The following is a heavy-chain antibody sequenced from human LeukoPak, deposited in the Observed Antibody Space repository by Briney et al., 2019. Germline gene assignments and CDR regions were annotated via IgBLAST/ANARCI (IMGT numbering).Heavy chain of an antibody. CDR2: INPKSGVT. CDR1: GYTFTDYY. CDR3: AREAITIFGVASSGGNWFDP. V-gene: IGHV1-2*02. D-gene: IGHD3-3*01. Sequence: ASVKVSCKASGYTFTDYYMHWVRQAPGQGLEWMGWINPKSGVTNYAQKFQDRVTMTRDTSISTAYMELSRLRSDDTAVYYCAREAITIFGVASSGGNWFDPWGQGTLVTVSS. J-gene: IGHJ5*02.